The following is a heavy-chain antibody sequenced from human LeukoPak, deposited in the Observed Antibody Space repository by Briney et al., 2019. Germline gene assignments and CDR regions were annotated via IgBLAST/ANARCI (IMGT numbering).Heavy chain of an antibody. Sequence: ASVKVSCKASGYTFTGYYMHWVRQAPGQGLEWMGWINPNSGGTNYAQKFQGRVTMTRDTSISTAYMELSRLRSDDTAVYYCASSPLVFVNLFDYWGQGTLVTVSS. D-gene: IGHD1-14*01. V-gene: IGHV1-2*02. CDR1: GYTFTGYY. J-gene: IGHJ4*02. CDR2: INPNSGGT. CDR3: ASSPLVFVNLFDY.